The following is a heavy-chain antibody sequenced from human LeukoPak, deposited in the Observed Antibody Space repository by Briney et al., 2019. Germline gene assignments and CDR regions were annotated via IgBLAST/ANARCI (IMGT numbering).Heavy chain of an antibody. CDR3: ARGDFEY. V-gene: IGHV3-66*01. CDR2: IFSGGST. CDR1: GFTVGTDF. Sequence: PGGSLRLSCAAFGFTVGTDFVSWVRQAPGRGLEWVSIIFSGGSTYYADSVKGRFTISRDSSRNTAYLQMSSLRAEDTAVYYCARGDFEYWGQGTLVTVSS. J-gene: IGHJ4*02.